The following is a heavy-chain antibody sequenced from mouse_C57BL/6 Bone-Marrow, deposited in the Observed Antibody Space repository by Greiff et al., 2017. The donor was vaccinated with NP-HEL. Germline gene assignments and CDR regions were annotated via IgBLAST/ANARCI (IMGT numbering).Heavy chain of an antibody. CDR1: GFSLSTSGMG. V-gene: IGHV8-12*01. D-gene: IGHD2-2*01. CDR3: AGRGNMVTTSPYAMDY. Sequence: QVQLKESGPGILQSSQTLSLTCSFSGFSLSTSGMGVSWIRQPSGKGLEWLAHIYWDDDKRYNPSLKSRLTISKDTSRNQVFLKITSVDTADTATYYCAGRGNMVTTSPYAMDYWGQGTSVTVSS. CDR2: IYWDDDK. J-gene: IGHJ4*01.